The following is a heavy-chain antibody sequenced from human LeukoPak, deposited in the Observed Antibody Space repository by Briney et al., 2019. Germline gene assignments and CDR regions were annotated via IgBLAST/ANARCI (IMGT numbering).Heavy chain of an antibody. J-gene: IGHJ3*02. D-gene: IGHD3-22*01. CDR3: AHPLGYYDSSGSNTRRAFDI. CDR2: IFGSGFGT. Sequence: GRSLRLSCAASGFTFSSYAMSWVRQAPGKGLEWVSSIFGSGFGTHYADSVKGRFTISRDNSKNTLYLQMNSLRAEDTAVYYCAHPLGYYDSSGSNTRRAFDIWGQGTMVTVSS. V-gene: IGHV3-23*01. CDR1: GFTFSSYA.